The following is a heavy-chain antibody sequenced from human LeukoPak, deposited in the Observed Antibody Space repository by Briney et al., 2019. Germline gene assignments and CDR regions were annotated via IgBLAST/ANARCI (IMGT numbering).Heavy chain of an antibody. D-gene: IGHD6-6*01. V-gene: IGHV4-59*12. J-gene: IGHJ6*03. CDR2: IYYSGNT. CDR1: GGSIRSYY. CDR3: ARVRYSSSSWQYLSNYYYYYYMDV. Sequence: PSETLSLTCSVSGGSIRSYYWTWIRQPPGKGLEWIGYIYYSGNTNYNPSLKSRVTMSVDTSKNQFSLKLSSVTAADTAVYYCARVRYSSSSWQYLSNYYYYYYMDVWGKGTTVTVSS.